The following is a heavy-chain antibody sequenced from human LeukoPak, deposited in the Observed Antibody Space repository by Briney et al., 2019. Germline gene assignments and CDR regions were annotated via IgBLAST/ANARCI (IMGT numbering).Heavy chain of an antibody. CDR2: IIPIFGPA. D-gene: IGHD2-2*01. CDR1: GGTFGSYA. V-gene: IGHV1-69*05. Sequence: SVKVSCKASGGTFGSYAISWVRQAPGQGLEWMGGIIPIFGPANYAQKFQGRVTITTDESTSTAYMELSSLRSEDTAVYYCARYGMRGCSSTSCYAGYYYYYMDVWGKGTTVTVSS. J-gene: IGHJ6*03. CDR3: ARYGMRGCSSTSCYAGYYYYYMDV.